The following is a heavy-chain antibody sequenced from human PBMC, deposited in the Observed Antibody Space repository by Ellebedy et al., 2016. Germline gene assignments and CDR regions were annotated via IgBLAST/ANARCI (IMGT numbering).Heavy chain of an antibody. CDR3: AREPYYYGMDV. J-gene: IGHJ6*02. CDR1: GFTFSSYS. V-gene: IGHV3-48*04. Sequence: GGSLRLSXAASGFTFSSYSMNWVRQAPGKGLEWVSYISSSSSTIYYADSVKGRFTISRDNAKNSLYLQMNSLRAEDTAVYYCAREPYYYGMDVWGQGTTVTVSS. CDR2: ISSSSSTI.